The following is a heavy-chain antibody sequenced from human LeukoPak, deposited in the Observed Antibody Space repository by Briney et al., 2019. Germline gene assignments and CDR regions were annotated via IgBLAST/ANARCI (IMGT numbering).Heavy chain of an antibody. CDR2: INPNSGGT. V-gene: IGHV1-2*02. CDR3: ASAARMTYYYYYYGMDV. J-gene: IGHJ6*02. CDR1: GYTFTGYY. Sequence: ASVKVSCKASGYTFTGYYMHWVRQAPGQGLEWMGWINPNSGGTNYAQKFQGRVTMTRDTSISTAYLELSRLSSDDTAVYYCASAARMTYYYYYYGMDVWGQGTTVTVSS.